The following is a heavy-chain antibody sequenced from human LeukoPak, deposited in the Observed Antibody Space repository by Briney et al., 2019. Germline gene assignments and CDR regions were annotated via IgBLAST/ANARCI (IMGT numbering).Heavy chain of an antibody. CDR3: ARDSSGYDY. CDR1: GDSISSYY. V-gene: IGHV4-4*07. Sequence: SETLSLTCTVSGDSISSYYWSWIRQPAGKGLEWIGRIYTSGGTNYNPSIKNRVTMSVDTSKNQFSVKLGSVTAADTAVYYCARDSSGYDYWGQGTLVTVSS. CDR2: IYTSGGT. D-gene: IGHD3-22*01. J-gene: IGHJ4*02.